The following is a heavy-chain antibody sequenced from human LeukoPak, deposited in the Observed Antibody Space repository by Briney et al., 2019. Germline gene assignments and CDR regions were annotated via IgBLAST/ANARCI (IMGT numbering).Heavy chain of an antibody. CDR2: ISSSGSTI. CDR1: GFTCIDYY. D-gene: IGHD3-3*01. Sequence: PGGTLSFYCAASGFTCIDYYMSWIPQAQGKGLVWVFYISSSGSTIYYADSVKGRFTISRDNAKNSLYLQINSLRAEDTAVYYCARAFWSGYSIDAFDIWGQGTMVTVSS. J-gene: IGHJ3*02. V-gene: IGHV3-11*01. CDR3: ARAFWSGYSIDAFDI.